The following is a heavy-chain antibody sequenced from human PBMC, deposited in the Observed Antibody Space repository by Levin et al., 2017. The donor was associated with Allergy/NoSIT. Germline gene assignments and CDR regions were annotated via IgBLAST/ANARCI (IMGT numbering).Heavy chain of an antibody. CDR1: GFTFSSYG. Sequence: GGSLRLSCAASGFTFSSYGMHWVRQAPGKGLEWVAVIWYDGSNKYYADSVKGRFTISRDNSKNTLYLQMNSLRAEDTAVYYCARDGYDGYNETYYYGMDVWGQGTTVTVSS. CDR2: IWYDGSNK. CDR3: ARDGYDGYNETYYYGMDV. J-gene: IGHJ6*02. V-gene: IGHV3-33*01. D-gene: IGHD5-24*01.